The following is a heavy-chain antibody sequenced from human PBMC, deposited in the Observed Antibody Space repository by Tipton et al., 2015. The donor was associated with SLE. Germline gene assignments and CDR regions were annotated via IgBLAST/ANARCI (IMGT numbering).Heavy chain of an antibody. D-gene: IGHD3-10*01. CDR1: GGSISSSNYP. J-gene: IGHJ5*02. V-gene: IGHV4-61*10. CDR2: IYASGST. CDR3: ARTTRGGFDP. Sequence: TLSLTCTVSGGSISSSNYPWSWIRKPAGKGLEWIGYIYASGSTHYNPSLKSRVTMSVDTSKNQFSLKLSSVTAADTAVYYCARTTRGGFDPWGQGTLVTVSS.